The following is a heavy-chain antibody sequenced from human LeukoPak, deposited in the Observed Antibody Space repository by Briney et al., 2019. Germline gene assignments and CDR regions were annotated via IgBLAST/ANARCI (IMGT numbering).Heavy chain of an antibody. CDR2: IRYDGSNK. CDR1: GFTFSSYG. V-gene: IGHV3-30*02. Sequence: AGGSLRLSCAASGFTFSSYGMHWVRQAPGKGLGWVAFIRYDGSNKYYADSVKGRFTISRDNSKDTLYLQMNSLRAEDTAVYYCARRGGGYYAWAFDIWGQGTMVTVSS. J-gene: IGHJ3*02. CDR3: ARRGGGYYAWAFDI. D-gene: IGHD3-22*01.